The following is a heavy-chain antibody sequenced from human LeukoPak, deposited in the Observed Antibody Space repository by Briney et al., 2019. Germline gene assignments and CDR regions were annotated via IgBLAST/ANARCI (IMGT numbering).Heavy chain of an antibody. J-gene: IGHJ4*02. Sequence: SETLSLTCTVSGGSISSGSYYWSWIRQPAGKGLEWIGRIYTSGSTNYNPSLKSRVTISVDTSKNQFSLKLSSVTAADTAVYYCAKDRAYDSSGYSPWWGQGTLVTVSS. V-gene: IGHV4-61*02. CDR2: IYTSGST. CDR1: GGSISSGSYY. D-gene: IGHD3-22*01. CDR3: AKDRAYDSSGYSPW.